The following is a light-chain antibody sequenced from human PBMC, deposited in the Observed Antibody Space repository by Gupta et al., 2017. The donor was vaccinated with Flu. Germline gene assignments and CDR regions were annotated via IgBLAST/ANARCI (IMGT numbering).Light chain of an antibody. V-gene: IGKV3-15*01. J-gene: IGKJ2*01. CDR3: HQDNDWPYT. CDR2: GAP. Sequence: ETLMTPAPATLSVSPGERATLSCRASHRVGIKLASYQQKPGQAPMHLIYGAPATAMALPPTFSGSGSGTVFTLTISSLLTEDHAVEYSHQDNDWPYTCGQGTKLEIK. CDR1: HRVGIK.